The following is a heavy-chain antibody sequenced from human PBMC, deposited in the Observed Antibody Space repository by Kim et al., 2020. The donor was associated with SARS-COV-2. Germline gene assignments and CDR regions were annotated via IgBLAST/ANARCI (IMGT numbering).Heavy chain of an antibody. CDR3: AREDXPXXYDSSGPHRDWYXXX. Sequence: SETLSLTCTVSGGYISSYYWSWIRQPPGKGLEWIGYIYYSGSTNYNPSLKSRVTVSLDTSKNQFSLKLSSVXAXDTAVYYCAREDXPXXYDSSGPHRDWYXXXWGRGXXVTVSS. D-gene: IGHD3-22*01. CDR2: IYYSGST. J-gene: IGHJ2*01. CDR1: GGYISSYY. V-gene: IGHV4-59*01.